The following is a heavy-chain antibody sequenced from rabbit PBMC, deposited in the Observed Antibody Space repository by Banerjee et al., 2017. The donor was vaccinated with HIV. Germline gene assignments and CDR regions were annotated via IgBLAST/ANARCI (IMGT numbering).Heavy chain of an antibody. J-gene: IGHJ4*01. CDR2: IYDGDGST. D-gene: IGHD4-1*01. CDR3: ARGGYSYNSGWYFSL. V-gene: IGHV1S45*01. CDR1: GFSFSSNYY. Sequence: QEQLKETGGGLVQPGGSLTLSCKASGFSFSSNYYMCWVRQAPGKGLEWIACIYDGDGSTWYASWAKGRFTISKTSSTTVTLQMTSLTAADTATYFCARGGYSYNSGWYFSLWGPGT.